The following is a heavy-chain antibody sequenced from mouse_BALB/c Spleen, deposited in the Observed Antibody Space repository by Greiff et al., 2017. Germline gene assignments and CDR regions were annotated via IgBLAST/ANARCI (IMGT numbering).Heavy chain of an antibody. D-gene: IGHD1-1*01. V-gene: IGHV14-3*02. CDR2: IDPANGNT. J-gene: IGHJ3*01. Sequence: VQLQQSGAELVKPGASVKLSCTASGFNIKDTYMHWVKQRPEQGLEWIGRIDPANGNTKYDPKFQGKATITADTSSNTAYLQLSSLTSEDTAVYYCARSRNYYCSTWFAYWGQGTLVTVSA. CDR1: GFNIKDTY. CDR3: ARSRNYYCSTWFAY.